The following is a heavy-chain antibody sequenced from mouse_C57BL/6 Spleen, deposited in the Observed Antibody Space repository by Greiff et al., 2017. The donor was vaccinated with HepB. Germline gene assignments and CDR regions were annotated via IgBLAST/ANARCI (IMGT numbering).Heavy chain of an antibody. J-gene: IGHJ2*01. V-gene: IGHV1-26*01. Sequence: EVQLQQSGPELVKPGASVKISCKASGYTFTDYYMNWVKQSHGKSLEWIGDINPKNGGTSYNQKFKGKATLTVDKSSSTAYMELRSLTSEDSAVYYCASGEHYYGSSYGYWGQGTTLTVSS. CDR1: GYTFTDYY. D-gene: IGHD1-1*01. CDR2: INPKNGGT. CDR3: ASGEHYYGSSYGY.